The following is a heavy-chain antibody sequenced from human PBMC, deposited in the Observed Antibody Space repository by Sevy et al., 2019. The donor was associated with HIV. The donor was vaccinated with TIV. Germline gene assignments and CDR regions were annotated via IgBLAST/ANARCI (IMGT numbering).Heavy chain of an antibody. V-gene: IGHV4-61*01. D-gene: IGHD3-22*01. CDR2: IYYSGST. J-gene: IGHJ1*01. CDR3: ATGEAYYYDSSGSFQH. CDR1: GGSVSSGSYY. Sequence: SETLSLTCTVSGGSVSSGSYYWSWIRQPPGKGLEWIGYIYYSGSTNYNPSLKSRVTISVDTSKNQFSLKLGSVTAADTAVYYCATGEAYYYDSSGSFQHWGQGTLVTVSS.